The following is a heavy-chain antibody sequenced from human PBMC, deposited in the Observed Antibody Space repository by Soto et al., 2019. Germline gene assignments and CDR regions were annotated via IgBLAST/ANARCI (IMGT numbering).Heavy chain of an antibody. Sequence: EVQLVESGGGLVQPGESLRLSCAVSGFSFSDSNMNWVRQAPGKGLEWVSYINSNGGVINYADSVRGRFTISRDNAKNSVYLQMNSLSDGDTAAYYCARDGPIAAAVTPKPYYFDYWGRGTLVTVSS. J-gene: IGHJ4*02. D-gene: IGHD6-25*01. CDR1: GFSFSDSN. CDR2: INSNGGVI. CDR3: ARDGPIAAAVTPKPYYFDY. V-gene: IGHV3-48*02.